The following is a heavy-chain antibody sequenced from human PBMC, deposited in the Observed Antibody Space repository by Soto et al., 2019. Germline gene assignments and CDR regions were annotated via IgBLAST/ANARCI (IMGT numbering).Heavy chain of an antibody. J-gene: IGHJ4*02. V-gene: IGHV1-69*13. CDR1: GGSFSQFG. CDR2: IVPVFGKP. Sequence: SVKVSCKASGGSFSQFGITWVRQAPGQGLEWMGGIVPVFGKPNYAQRFRGRLTITADESTSTGYMELISLRSDDTAVYYCAREGSGYNFWGQGTQVTVSS. CDR3: AREGSGYNF. D-gene: IGHD5-12*01.